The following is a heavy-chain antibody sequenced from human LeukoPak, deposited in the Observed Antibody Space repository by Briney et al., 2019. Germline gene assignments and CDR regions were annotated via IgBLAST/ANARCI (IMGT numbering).Heavy chain of an antibody. CDR1: GGSISSYY. J-gene: IGHJ4*02. Sequence: SETLSLTCTVSGGSISSYYWSWIRQPAGKGLEWIGRIYTSGSTTYKTSIKGRVTMSIDTSKSQFSLKLSSVIAADTAVYYCARMIYIGASGTLVDYWGQGTVVTVSS. CDR2: IYTSGST. D-gene: IGHD3/OR15-3a*01. V-gene: IGHV4-4*07. CDR3: ARMIYIGASGTLVDY.